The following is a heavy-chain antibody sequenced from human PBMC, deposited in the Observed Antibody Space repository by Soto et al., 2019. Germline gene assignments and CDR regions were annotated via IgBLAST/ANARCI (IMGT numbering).Heavy chain of an antibody. J-gene: IGHJ1*01. Sequence: EVLLVESGGGLVQPGGSLRLSCAASGFTFSSYSMNWVRQAPGKGLEWLSYISSSSGTIFYADSVKGRFTISRDNAKNSLYLQMNSLRAEDTAVYYCASLDGLGSYCHHWGQGTLVTVSS. V-gene: IGHV3-48*01. CDR3: ASLDGLGSYCHH. D-gene: IGHD3-10*01. CDR1: GFTFSSYS. CDR2: ISSSSGTI.